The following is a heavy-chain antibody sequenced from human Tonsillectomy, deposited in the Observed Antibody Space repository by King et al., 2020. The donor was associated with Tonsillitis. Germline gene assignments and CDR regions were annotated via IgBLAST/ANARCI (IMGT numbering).Heavy chain of an antibody. D-gene: IGHD3-10*01. CDR2: ISTYNGKT. Sequence: QLVQSGAEVKKPGASVKVPCKASGYSFTNYGISWVRQAPGQGLEWMGWISTYNGKTNYAQKLQGRVTMTTDTSTSTAYMELRSLRSDDTAVYYCARDLYYYYGSGSSDYYYMDVWGEGTTVTVSS. CDR3: ARDLYYYYGSGSSDYYYMDV. J-gene: IGHJ6*03. V-gene: IGHV1-18*01. CDR1: GYSFTNYG.